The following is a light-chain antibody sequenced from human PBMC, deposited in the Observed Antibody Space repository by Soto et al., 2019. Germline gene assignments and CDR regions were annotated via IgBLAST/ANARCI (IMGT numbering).Light chain of an antibody. CDR1: SSDVGGYNY. CDR3: SSYTSSSTVV. Sequence: QSVLPHPASVSWSPGQSITISCTRTSSDVGGYNYVSWYQQHPGKAPKLMIYEVSNRPSGVSNRFSGSKSGNTASLTISGLQAEDEADYYCSSYTSSSTVVFGGGTQLTVL. CDR2: EVS. J-gene: IGLJ2*01. V-gene: IGLV2-14*01.